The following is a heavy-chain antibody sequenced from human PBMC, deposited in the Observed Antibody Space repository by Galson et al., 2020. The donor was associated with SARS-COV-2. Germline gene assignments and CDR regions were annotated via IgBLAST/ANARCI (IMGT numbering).Heavy chain of an antibody. CDR2: ISYTGSNK. J-gene: IGHJ4*02. CDR1: GFTFSSYA. CDR3: ARDRDIVVVPAAILFDY. V-gene: IGHV3-30*04. D-gene: IGHD2-2*01. Sequence: GGSLRLSCAASGFTFSSYAMHWVRQAPGKGLEWVAVISYTGSNKYYADSVKGRFTISRDNSKNTLYLQMNSLRDEDTAVYYCARDRDIVVVPAAILFDYWGQGTLVTVSS.